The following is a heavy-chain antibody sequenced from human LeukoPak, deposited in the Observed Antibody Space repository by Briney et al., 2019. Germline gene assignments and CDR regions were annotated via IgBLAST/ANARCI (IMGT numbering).Heavy chain of an antibody. J-gene: IGHJ4*02. CDR3: ARAGYCSGGSCYGSDY. Sequence: GGSLRLSCAASGFTFSSYWMTWVRQAPGKGLEWVANIKEDGSEKYYVDSVKGRFTISRDNAKNSLYLQMDSLRAEDTAVYYCARAGYCSGGSCYGSDYWGQGTLVSVSS. CDR2: IKEDGSEK. D-gene: IGHD2-15*01. V-gene: IGHV3-7*02. CDR1: GFTFSSYW.